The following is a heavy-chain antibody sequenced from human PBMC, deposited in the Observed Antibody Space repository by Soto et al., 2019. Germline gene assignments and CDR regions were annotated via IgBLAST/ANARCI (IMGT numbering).Heavy chain of an antibody. CDR3: ARIYGSGNKIDY. D-gene: IGHD3-10*01. CDR1: GYTFTSYA. V-gene: IGHV1-3*01. Sequence: ASVKVSCKASGYTFTSYAMHWVRQAPGQRLEWMGWINAGNGNTKYSQKFQGRVTITRDTSASTAYMELSSLRSEDTAVYYCARIYGSGNKIDYWGQGTLVTVSS. CDR2: INAGNGNT. J-gene: IGHJ4*02.